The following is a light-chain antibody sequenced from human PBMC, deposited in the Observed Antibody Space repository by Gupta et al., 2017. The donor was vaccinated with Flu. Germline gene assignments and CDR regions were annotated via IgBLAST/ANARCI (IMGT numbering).Light chain of an antibody. Sequence: GTALSDQYAYWYQQKQGHAPILVIKKDDERPSGIPDRFSCSSSGTKATLTVSGVQAEDEADYYYQSSDTNNNYVIFGGGTKLAVL. J-gene: IGLJ2*01. CDR2: KDD. CDR3: QSSDTNNNYVI. CDR1: ALSDQY. V-gene: IGLV3-25*03.